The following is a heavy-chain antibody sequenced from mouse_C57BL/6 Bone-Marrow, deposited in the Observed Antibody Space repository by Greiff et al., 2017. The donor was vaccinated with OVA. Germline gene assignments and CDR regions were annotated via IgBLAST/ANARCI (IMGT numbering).Heavy chain of an antibody. CDR2: IYPGDGDT. CDR1: GYAFSSSW. D-gene: IGHD1-1*01. V-gene: IGHV1-82*01. Sequence: QVQLKESGPELVKPGASVKISCKASGYAFSSSWMNWVKQRPGKGLEWIGRIYPGDGDTNYNGKFKGKATLTADKSSSTAYMQLSSLTSEESAVYFCAGDYYGSSPWFAYWGQGTLVTVSA. J-gene: IGHJ3*01. CDR3: AGDYYGSSPWFAY.